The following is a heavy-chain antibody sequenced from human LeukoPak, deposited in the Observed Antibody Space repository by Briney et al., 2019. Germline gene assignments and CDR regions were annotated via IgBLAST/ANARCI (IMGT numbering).Heavy chain of an antibody. CDR3: ARAPGAYDYVWGSYRHHNWFDP. CDR2: INPTGGST. D-gene: IGHD3-16*02. J-gene: IGHJ5*02. CDR1: GYTFTSYY. Sequence: ASVKVSCKASGYTFTSYYMHWVRQAPGQGLEWMGLINPTGGSTGYAQKFQGRVTMTRDMSTSTDYMELSSLRSEDTAIYYCARAPGAYDYVWGSYRHHNWFDPWGQGTLVTVSS. V-gene: IGHV1-46*01.